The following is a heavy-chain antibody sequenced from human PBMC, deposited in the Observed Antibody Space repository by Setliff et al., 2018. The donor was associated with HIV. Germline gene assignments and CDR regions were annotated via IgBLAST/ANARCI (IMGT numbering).Heavy chain of an antibody. CDR3: ARLGDYDSSGYSWFDY. V-gene: IGHV4-59*02. Sequence: SETLSLTCNVSSGSVNNYWWTWIRQPPGKGLEWIGYIYYSGSTYYNPSLKNRVTISVDTSKNQFSLMLSSVTAADTAVYYCARLGDYDSSGYSWFDYWGQGTLVTVSS. D-gene: IGHD3-22*01. CDR2: IYYSGST. CDR1: SGSVNNYW. J-gene: IGHJ4*02.